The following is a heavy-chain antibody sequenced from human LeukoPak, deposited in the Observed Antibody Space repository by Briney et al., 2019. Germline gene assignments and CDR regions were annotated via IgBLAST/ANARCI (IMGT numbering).Heavy chain of an antibody. J-gene: IGHJ3*02. V-gene: IGHV1-2*02. CDR3: ASLLIVGATDDAFDI. Sequence: ASVKVSCKASGYTFTSYGVSWVRQAPGQGLGWMGWINPNSGGTNYAQKFQGRVTMTRDTSISTAYMELSRLRSDDTAVYYCASLLIVGATDDAFDIWGQGTMVTVSS. CDR2: INPNSGGT. CDR1: GYTFTSYG. D-gene: IGHD1-26*01.